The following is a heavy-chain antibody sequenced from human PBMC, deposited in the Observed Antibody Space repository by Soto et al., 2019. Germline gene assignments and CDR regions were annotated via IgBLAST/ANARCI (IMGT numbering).Heavy chain of an antibody. J-gene: IGHJ3*02. CDR2: INHSGST. CDR3: ARGPTDKIVFSANGAFDI. Sequence: SETLSLTCAVYGGSFSGYYWSWIRQPPGKGLEWIGEINHSGSTNYNPSLKSRVTISVDTSKNQFSLKLSSVTAADTAVYYCARGPTDKIVFSANGAFDIWGQGTMVTVSS. V-gene: IGHV4-34*01. CDR1: GGSFSGYY. D-gene: IGHD3-22*01.